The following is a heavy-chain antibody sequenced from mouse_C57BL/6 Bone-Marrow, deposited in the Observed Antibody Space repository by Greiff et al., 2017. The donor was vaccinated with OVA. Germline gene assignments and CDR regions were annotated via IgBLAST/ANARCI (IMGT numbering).Heavy chain of an antibody. D-gene: IGHD3-2*02. CDR2: IRPNSGST. V-gene: IGHV1-64*01. CDR3: ARESSGYLYYAMDY. CDR1: GYTFTSYW. J-gene: IGHJ4*01. Sequence: QVQLQQPGAELVKPGASVKLSCKASGYTFTSYWMHWVKQRPGQGLEWIGMIRPNSGSTNYNEKFKSKATLTVDKSSSTAYMQLSSLTSEDSAVYYCARESSGYLYYAMDYWGQGTSVTVSS.